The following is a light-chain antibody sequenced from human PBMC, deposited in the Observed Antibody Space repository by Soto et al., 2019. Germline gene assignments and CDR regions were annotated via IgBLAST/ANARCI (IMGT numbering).Light chain of an antibody. Sequence: EIVLTECPGTLSLSPGERATLSCRASRSVSSYLAWYQQKPGQAPRLLIYDASTRATGIPARFSGSGSGTDFTLTITSLEPEDFAVYYCQQRSNWPPTFGQGTKVDI. CDR1: RSVSSY. V-gene: IGKV3-11*01. CDR2: DAS. J-gene: IGKJ1*01. CDR3: QQRSNWPPT.